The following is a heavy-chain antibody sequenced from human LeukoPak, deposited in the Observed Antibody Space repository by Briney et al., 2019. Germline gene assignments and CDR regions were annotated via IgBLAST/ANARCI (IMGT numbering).Heavy chain of an antibody. CDR1: GFTFSDYY. CDR3: PRDPSGSKYYDILAYYFDY. V-gene: IGHV3-11*01. Sequence: GGSLRLSCAASGFTFSDYYMSWIRQAPGKGLEWVSYISSSGSTIYYADSVKGRFTISRDNAKNSLYLQMNSLRAEDTAVYYCPRDPSGSKYYDILAYYFDYWGKGTLVTVSS. CDR2: ISSSGSTI. D-gene: IGHD3-9*01. J-gene: IGHJ4*02.